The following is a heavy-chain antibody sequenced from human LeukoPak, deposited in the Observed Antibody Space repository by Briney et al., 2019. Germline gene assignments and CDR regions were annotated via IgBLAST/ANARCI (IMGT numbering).Heavy chain of an antibody. CDR3: ARPRERGYSYGYIY. CDR2: IIPIFGTA. J-gene: IGHJ4*02. CDR1: GGTFSSYA. D-gene: IGHD5-18*01. V-gene: IGHV1-69*05. Sequence: SVKVSCKASGGTFSSYAISWVRQAPGQGLEWMGGIIPIFGTANYAQKFQGRVTITTDESTSTAYMELSSLKSEDTAVYYCARPRERGYSYGYIYWGQGTLVTVSS.